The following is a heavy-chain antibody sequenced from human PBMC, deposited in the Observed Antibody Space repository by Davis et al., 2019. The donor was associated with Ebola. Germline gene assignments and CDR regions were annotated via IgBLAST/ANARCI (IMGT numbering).Heavy chain of an antibody. CDR1: GDSVSINSAG. J-gene: IGHJ3*02. Sequence: PSETLSLTCAISGDSVSINSAGWNWIRQSPSRGLEWLGRTYFNSKYYSDYAVSVRGRITINADPSKNQFSLQLNSVTPEDTAVYYCARGWLRGSFDIWGQGTMVTVSS. CDR3: ARGWLRGSFDI. V-gene: IGHV6-1*01. CDR2: TYFNSKYYS. D-gene: IGHD5-24*01.